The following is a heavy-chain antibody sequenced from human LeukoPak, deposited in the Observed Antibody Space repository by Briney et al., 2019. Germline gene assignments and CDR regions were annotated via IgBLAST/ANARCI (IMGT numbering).Heavy chain of an antibody. V-gene: IGHV4-34*01. Sequence: PSETLSLTCAVYGWSFNDYYWNGIRQPPGKGLEWVGEINARGATNFNPSLKSRVTISVDTSKSQFSLRLTSMIAADTAVYYCARGQVPAARGYNWFDPWGQGTLVTVSS. CDR3: ARGQVPAARGYNWFDP. CDR2: INARGAT. J-gene: IGHJ5*02. D-gene: IGHD2-2*01. CDR1: GWSFNDYY.